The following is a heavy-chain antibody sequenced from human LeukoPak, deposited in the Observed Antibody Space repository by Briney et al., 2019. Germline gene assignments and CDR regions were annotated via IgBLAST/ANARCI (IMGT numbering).Heavy chain of an antibody. Sequence: GGSLRLSCAASGFTVITNDMTWVRQAPGKGLEWVSVLYSDGNTKYAESVQGRFTIPRDNSKNTLYLEMNSLSPDDTAVYYCARGVEPLAANTLAYWGQGTLVTVSS. V-gene: IGHV3-53*01. D-gene: IGHD1-14*01. CDR2: LYSDGNT. CDR1: GFTVITND. CDR3: ARGVEPLAANTLAY. J-gene: IGHJ4*02.